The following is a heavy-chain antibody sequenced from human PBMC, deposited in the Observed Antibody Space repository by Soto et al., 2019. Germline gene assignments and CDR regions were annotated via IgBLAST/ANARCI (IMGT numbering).Heavy chain of an antibody. V-gene: IGHV3-30-3*01. J-gene: IGHJ5*02. CDR3: ARDRAGYSSSWCFDP. D-gene: IGHD6-13*01. Sequence: QVQLVESGGGVVQPGRSLRLSCAASGFTFSSYAMHWVRQAPGKGLEWVAVISYDGSNKYYADSVKGRFTISRDNSKNTLYLQMNSLRAEDTAVYYCARDRAGYSSSWCFDPWGQGTLVTVSS. CDR2: ISYDGSNK. CDR1: GFTFSSYA.